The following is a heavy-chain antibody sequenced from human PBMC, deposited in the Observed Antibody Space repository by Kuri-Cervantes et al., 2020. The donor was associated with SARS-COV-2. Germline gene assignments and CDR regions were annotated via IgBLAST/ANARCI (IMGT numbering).Heavy chain of an antibody. CDR2: IIPIFGTA. Sequence: SVKVSRKASGGTFSSYAISWVRQAPGQGLEWIGGIIPIFGTANYAQKFQGRVTITADESTSTAYMELSSLRSEDTAVYYCARPNYYGSGSYNYGMDVWGQGTTVTVSS. CDR1: GGTFSSYA. J-gene: IGHJ6*02. V-gene: IGHV1-69*13. CDR3: ARPNYYGSGSYNYGMDV. D-gene: IGHD3-10*01.